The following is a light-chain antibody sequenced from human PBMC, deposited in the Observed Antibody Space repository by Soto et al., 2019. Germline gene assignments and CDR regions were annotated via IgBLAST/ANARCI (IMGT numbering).Light chain of an antibody. CDR3: HQTYTVLWT. J-gene: IGKJ1*01. V-gene: IGKV1-39*01. CDR1: HTIDTY. Sequence: DIQLTQSPSSLSASVGDRVNIACRANHTIDTYLNWYQQKPGKAPELLIYAASSLHSGVPSRFSGSGSGTDFTLTISSLQLEDFATYYCHQTYTVLWTVGQGTKVDSK. CDR2: AAS.